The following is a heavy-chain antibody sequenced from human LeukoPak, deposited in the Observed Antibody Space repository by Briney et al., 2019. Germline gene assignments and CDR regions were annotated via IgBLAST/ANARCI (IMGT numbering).Heavy chain of an antibody. CDR2: IYYSGST. CDR1: GGSISSSSYY. J-gene: IGHJ5*02. V-gene: IGHV4-39*01. CDR3: ARVSPYDFWSGLLQVGSQNWFDP. D-gene: IGHD3-3*01. Sequence: SETLSLTCTVSGGSISSSSYYWGWIRQPPGKGLEWIGSIYYSGSTYYNPSLKSRVTISVDTSKNQFSLKLSSVTAADTAVYYCARVSPYDFWSGLLQVGSQNWFDPWGQGTLVTVSS.